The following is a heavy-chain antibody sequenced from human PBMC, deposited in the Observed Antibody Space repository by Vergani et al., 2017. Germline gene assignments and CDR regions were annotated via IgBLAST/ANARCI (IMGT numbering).Heavy chain of an antibody. Sequence: HMQLVQSGPEVKKPGTSVKVSCKASGFTFTSSAVQWVRQARGQRLEWIGWIVVGSGNTNYAQKFQERVTITRDMSTSTAYRELSSLRSEDTAVYYCAAVYDILTGYYFDYWGQGTLVTVSS. CDR2: IVVGSGNT. CDR3: AAVYDILTGYYFDY. D-gene: IGHD3-9*01. J-gene: IGHJ4*02. V-gene: IGHV1-58*01. CDR1: GFTFTSSA.